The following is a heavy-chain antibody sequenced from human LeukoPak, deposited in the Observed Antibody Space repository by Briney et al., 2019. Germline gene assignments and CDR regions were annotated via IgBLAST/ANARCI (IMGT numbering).Heavy chain of an antibody. CDR3: ARGTSYYGSGTTYDY. Sequence: SETLSLTCTVSGDSISSYYWSWIRQPPGKGLEWIGYIYYSGSTNHNPSLKSRVTISVDTSKNQFSLNLSSVTAADTAVYYCARGTSYYGSGTTYDYWGQGTLVTVSS. CDR2: IYYSGST. CDR1: GDSISSYY. J-gene: IGHJ4*02. V-gene: IGHV4-59*12. D-gene: IGHD3-10*01.